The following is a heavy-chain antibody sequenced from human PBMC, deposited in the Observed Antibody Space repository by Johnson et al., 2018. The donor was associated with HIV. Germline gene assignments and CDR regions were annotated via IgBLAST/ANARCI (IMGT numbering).Heavy chain of an antibody. CDR3: ARGCRDGYPCDAFDI. CDR2: ISSGADT. Sequence: VQLVESGGGLVQPGGSLRLSCAASGITVSSNYMTWVRQAPGKGLEWVSVISSGADTWYAGSVTGRFTISRDNSKNQLYLQMNSMRAEDTAVYYWARGCRDGYPCDAFDIWGQGTLVTVSS. D-gene: IGHD5-24*01. V-gene: IGHV3-66*01. J-gene: IGHJ3*02. CDR1: GITVSSNY.